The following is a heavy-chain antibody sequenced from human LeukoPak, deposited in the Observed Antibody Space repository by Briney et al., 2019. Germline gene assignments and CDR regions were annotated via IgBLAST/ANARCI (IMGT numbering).Heavy chain of an antibody. CDR1: GFTVSSNY. D-gene: IGHD1-14*01. CDR2: IYSGGST. Sequence: SGGSLRLSGAASGFTVSSNYMTWVRQAPGQGLEWVSVIYSGGSTYYADSVKGRFTISRDDSKNTLYLQMNSLRAEDTAVYYCASGLPPGIIDYWGQGTLVTVSS. V-gene: IGHV3-53*01. CDR3: ASGLPPGIIDY. J-gene: IGHJ4*02.